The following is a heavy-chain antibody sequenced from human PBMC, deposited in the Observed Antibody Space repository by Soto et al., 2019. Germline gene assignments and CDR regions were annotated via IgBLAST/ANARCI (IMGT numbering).Heavy chain of an antibody. CDR2: INPNGGVT. D-gene: IGHD5-12*01. Sequence: VQLVQSGAEVKKPGASVKVSCKTSGDSFNDYYIHWVRQAPGQGLEWMGWINPNGGVTKYAQKFQGRVIVTRDTSIRRVYMELSSLRSDDTAVYYCARESGGATATLDYYYFYMDVWGKGTTVTVSS. V-gene: IGHV1-2*02. J-gene: IGHJ6*03. CDR3: ARESGGATATLDYYYFYMDV. CDR1: GDSFNDYY.